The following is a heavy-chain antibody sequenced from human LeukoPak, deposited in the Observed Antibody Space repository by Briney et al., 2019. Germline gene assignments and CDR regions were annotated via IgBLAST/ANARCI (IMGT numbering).Heavy chain of an antibody. CDR2: MYTSGAT. V-gene: IGHV4-4*07. CDR3: ARDQVFGSGVKAFDA. J-gene: IGHJ3*01. Sequence: SATLSLTCSVSGDSMNSYYWSWIRQPAGKGLEWIGRMYTSGATKYNPSFQSRVTMSVDTSKNHFYLRLNSLTVADTAVYYCARDQVFGSGVKAFDAWGQGTLVIVSS. CDR1: GDSMNSYY. D-gene: IGHD3-10*01.